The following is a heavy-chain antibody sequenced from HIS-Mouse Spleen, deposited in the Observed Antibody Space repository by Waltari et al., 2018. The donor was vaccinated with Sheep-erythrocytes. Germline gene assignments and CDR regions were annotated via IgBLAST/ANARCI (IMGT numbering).Heavy chain of an antibody. CDR3: AKVRTVNYWYFDL. Sequence: QVQLVESGGGVVQPGRSLRLSCAASGFTFSSYGMHWVRRAPGKGLEWVTVISYDGSNKHYADSVKGRFTISRDNSKNTLYLQMNSLRAEDTAVYYCAKVRTVNYWYFDLWGRGTLVTVSS. J-gene: IGHJ2*01. CDR1: GFTFSSYG. D-gene: IGHD1-1*01. V-gene: IGHV3-30*18. CDR2: ISYDGSNK.